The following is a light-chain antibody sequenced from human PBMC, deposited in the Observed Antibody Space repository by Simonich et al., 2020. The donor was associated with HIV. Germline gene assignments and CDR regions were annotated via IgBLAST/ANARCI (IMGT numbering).Light chain of an antibody. CDR1: SRDFGSYNL. J-gene: IGLJ3*02. V-gene: IGLV2-23*01. Sequence: QSALTQPASVSGSPGQSITISCTGTSRDFGSYNLVSWYQQTPGEAPKLIIYEGSKRPSGVSHRLSGYKSGNTASLTISGLQAEDEADYYCCSYAGSSTWMFGGGTKLTVL. CDR2: EGS. CDR3: CSYAGSSTWM.